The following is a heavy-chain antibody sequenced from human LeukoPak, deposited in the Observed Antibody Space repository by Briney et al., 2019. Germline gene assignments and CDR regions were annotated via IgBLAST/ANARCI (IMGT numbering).Heavy chain of an antibody. J-gene: IGHJ6*02. CDR2: IWYDGSNK. Sequence: PGGSLRLSCAASGFTFSSYGMHWVRQAPGKGLEWVAVIWYDGSNKYYADSVKGRFTISRDNSKNTLYLQMNSLRAEDTAVYYCAKDRGAPDFYYYYYGMDVWGQGTTVTVSS. D-gene: IGHD1-14*01. CDR3: AKDRGAPDFYYYYYGMDV. V-gene: IGHV3-33*06. CDR1: GFTFSSYG.